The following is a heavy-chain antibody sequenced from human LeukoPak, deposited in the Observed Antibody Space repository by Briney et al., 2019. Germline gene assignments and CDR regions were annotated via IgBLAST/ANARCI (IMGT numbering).Heavy chain of an antibody. CDR1: GGSISSSSYY. Sequence: SETLSLTCTVSGGSISSSSYYWGWIRQPPGKGLEWIGSIYYSGSTCYNPSLKSRVTISVDTSKNQFSLKLSSVTAADTAVYYCARQWLVPLYFDYWGQGTLVTVSS. CDR3: ARQWLVPLYFDY. D-gene: IGHD6-19*01. V-gene: IGHV4-39*07. CDR2: IYYSGST. J-gene: IGHJ4*02.